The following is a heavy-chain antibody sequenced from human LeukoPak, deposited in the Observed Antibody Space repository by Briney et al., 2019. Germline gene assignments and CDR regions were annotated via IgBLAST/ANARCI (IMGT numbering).Heavy chain of an antibody. V-gene: IGHV6-1*01. CDR3: ARDSNSGQDV. CDR2: TYYRSKWYN. Sequence: SQTLSLTCAISGDSDSSNSAAWNWIRRSPSRGLEWVRRTYYRSKWYNEYAVYVKSRITINPDTSNNQFSLQLNSVTPEYTAVCYCARDSNSGQDVWGKGTTVTVSS. CDR1: GDSDSSNSAA. J-gene: IGHJ6*04. D-gene: IGHD5-12*01.